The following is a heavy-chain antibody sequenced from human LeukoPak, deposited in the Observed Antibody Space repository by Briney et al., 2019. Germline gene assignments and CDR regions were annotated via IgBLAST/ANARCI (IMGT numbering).Heavy chain of an antibody. Sequence: SETLSLTCAVYGGSFSGYYWSWIRQPPGKGLEWIGEINHSGSTNCNPSLKSRVTISVDTSKNQFSLKLSSVTAADTAVYYCARIPYSSHGMDVWGQGTTVTVSS. J-gene: IGHJ6*02. CDR3: ARIPYSSHGMDV. V-gene: IGHV4-34*01. CDR2: INHSGST. D-gene: IGHD6-13*01. CDR1: GGSFSGYY.